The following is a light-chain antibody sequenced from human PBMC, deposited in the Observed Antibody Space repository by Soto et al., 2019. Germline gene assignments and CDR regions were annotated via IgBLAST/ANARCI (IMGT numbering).Light chain of an antibody. V-gene: IGKV3-20*01. Sequence: IILTQSPGTLSLSPGERVTLSCKASQTINSNYVAWYQQRPGRAPRLLVYGASARATGIPDRFRGSGAGTDFTLTISRLEPEDFAVYYCQHHGDLIGFGGGTKV. CDR2: GAS. J-gene: IGKJ4*01. CDR3: QHHGDLIG. CDR1: QTINSNY.